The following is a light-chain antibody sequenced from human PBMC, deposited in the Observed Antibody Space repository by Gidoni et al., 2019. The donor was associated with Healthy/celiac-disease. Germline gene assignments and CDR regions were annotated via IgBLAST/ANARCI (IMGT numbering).Light chain of an antibody. CDR2: SNT. V-gene: IGLV1-44*01. J-gene: IGLJ3*02. CDR3: AAWDDSLNGLWV. CDR1: SSNIGSNT. Sequence: QSVLTQPPSASGTPGQRVTISCSGSSSNIGSNTVNWYQQLPGTAPKLLIYSNTQRPSGVPARFSGSKSGTSPSLAISGLQSEDEADYYCAAWDDSLNGLWVFGGGTKLTVL.